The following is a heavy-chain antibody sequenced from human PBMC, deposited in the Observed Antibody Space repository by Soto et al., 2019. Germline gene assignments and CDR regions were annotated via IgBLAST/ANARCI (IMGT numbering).Heavy chain of an antibody. Sequence: ASVKVSCKASGGTLSNYAINWVRQAPGQGLEWMGGIIPLFGTPNYAQKFQGRVTFTAHKSTSTAYMELRSLRSDDTAVYYCARGWETVGTTTPFAYWGQGTLVTVSS. D-gene: IGHD1-26*01. V-gene: IGHV1-69*06. CDR2: IIPLFGTP. CDR3: ARGWETVGTTTPFAY. J-gene: IGHJ4*02. CDR1: GGTLSNYA.